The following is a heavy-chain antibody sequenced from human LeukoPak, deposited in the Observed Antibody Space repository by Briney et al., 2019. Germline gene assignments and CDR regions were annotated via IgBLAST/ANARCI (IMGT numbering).Heavy chain of an antibody. CDR1: GFTFSSYA. CDR2: INDNGAGT. Sequence: GGSLRLSCAASGFTFSSYAMSWVRQAPGKGLKWVSTINDNGAGTYYADSMKGRFTISRDNSKNTLYLQMNSLRAEDTAVYYCVKDPIILARGVIITGSYYFDYWGQGTLVTVSS. J-gene: IGHJ4*02. CDR3: VKDPIILARGVIITGSYYFDY. V-gene: IGHV3-23*01. D-gene: IGHD3-10*01.